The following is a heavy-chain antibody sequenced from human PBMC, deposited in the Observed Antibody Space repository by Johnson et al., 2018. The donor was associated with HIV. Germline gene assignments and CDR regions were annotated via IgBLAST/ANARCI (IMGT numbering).Heavy chain of an antibody. Sequence: QVHLVESGGGVVQPGMFVTLSCAASGLNFSDYGMHWVRQAPGKGLAWVAVISFDGSNEYYADSVKGRFTISRDNSKNTLHLQMNSLRTEDTAVYYCVRGRISTVVVDLRGGGFDIWGQGTLVTVSS. CDR1: GLNFSDYG. J-gene: IGHJ3*02. D-gene: IGHD2-2*01. V-gene: IGHV3-30*04. CDR3: VRGRISTVVVDLRGGGFDI. CDR2: ISFDGSNE.